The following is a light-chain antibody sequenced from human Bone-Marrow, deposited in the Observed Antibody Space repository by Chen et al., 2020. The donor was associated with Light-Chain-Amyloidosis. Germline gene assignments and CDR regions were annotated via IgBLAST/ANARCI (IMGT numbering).Light chain of an antibody. V-gene: IGKV3-20*01. CDR3: QQYSTSPLT. Sequence: EIVLTQSPGTLSLSPGDRATLSCRTSQSISSTYLAWYQKKPGQAPRLLIYGVSSRATGITDRFSGSGSGTDFTLTISRLEPEDFAVYYCQQYSTSPLTFGGGTKLEIK. CDR2: GVS. J-gene: IGKJ4*01. CDR1: QSISSTY.